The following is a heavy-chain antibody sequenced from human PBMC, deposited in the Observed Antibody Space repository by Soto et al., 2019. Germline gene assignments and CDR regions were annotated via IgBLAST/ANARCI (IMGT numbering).Heavy chain of an antibody. CDR3: ARDLGGRYGAPSWYFDL. Sequence: QVQLQESGPGLVKPSGTLSLTCAVSSGSISSSNWWSWVRQPPGKGLEWIGEIYHSGSTNYNPSLTSRVTISVDKSKNQFSLKLSSVTAADTAVYYCARDLGGRYGAPSWYFDLWGRGTLVTVSS. CDR2: IYHSGST. V-gene: IGHV4-4*02. CDR1: SGSISSSNW. J-gene: IGHJ2*01. D-gene: IGHD2-8*01.